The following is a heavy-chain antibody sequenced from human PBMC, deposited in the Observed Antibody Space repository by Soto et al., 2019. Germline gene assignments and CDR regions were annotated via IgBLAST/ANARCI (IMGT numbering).Heavy chain of an antibody. J-gene: IGHJ4*02. CDR1: GYTFTSYA. Sequence: QVQLVQSGAEEKKPGASVKVSCKASGYTFTSYAMHWVRQAPGQRLEWMGWINAGNGNTKYSQKFQGRGTITRDTSASTAHMEPSRLRSEDTAGDFCARRIGGGTAPDYRGQGTLGT. D-gene: IGHD3-16*01. CDR3: ARRIGGGTAPDY. V-gene: IGHV1-3*05. CDR2: INAGNGNT.